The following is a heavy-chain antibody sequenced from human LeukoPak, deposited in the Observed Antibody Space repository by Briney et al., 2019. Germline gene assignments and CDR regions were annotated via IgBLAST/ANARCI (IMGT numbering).Heavy chain of an antibody. V-gene: IGHV3-20*04. CDR2: LNWNGGST. CDR1: GFTFDDYG. J-gene: IGHJ5*02. CDR3: AKITAAGTAHNWFDP. D-gene: IGHD6-13*01. Sequence: PGGSLRLSCAASGFTFDDYGMSWVRQVPGKGLEWVSGLNWNGGSTGYADSVKGRFTISRDNAKNSLYLQMNSLRAEDTAVYYCAKITAAGTAHNWFDPWGPGTRVTVSS.